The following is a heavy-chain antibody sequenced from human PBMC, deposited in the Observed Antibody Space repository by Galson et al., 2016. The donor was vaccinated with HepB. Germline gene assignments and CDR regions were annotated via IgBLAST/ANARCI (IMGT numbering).Heavy chain of an antibody. CDR2: ISDNCGST. D-gene: IGHD6-13*01. Sequence: SLRLSCAASGFTFRSNAMSWVRQAPGKGLEWVSGISDNCGSTYYADSVKGRFTISRDNAKNTLYLQMNSLRGEETAVYYCAGGAAAGNFDYWGQGTLVTVSS. V-gene: IGHV3-23*01. J-gene: IGHJ4*02. CDR1: GFTFRSNA. CDR3: AGGAAAGNFDY.